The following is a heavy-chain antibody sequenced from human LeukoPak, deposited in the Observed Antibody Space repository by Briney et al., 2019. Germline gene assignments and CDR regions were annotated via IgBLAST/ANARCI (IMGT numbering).Heavy chain of an antibody. V-gene: IGHV4-31*03. CDR2: IYYSGST. CDR1: GGSISSGGYY. D-gene: IGHD2-8*01. Sequence: SETLSLTCIVSGGSISSGGYYWSWLRQHPGTGLEWIGYIYYSGSTYYNPSLKSRVTISVDTSKNQFSLKLSSVTAADTAVYYCAGRGMVFRNYGMDVWGQGTTVTVSS. J-gene: IGHJ6*02. CDR3: AGRGMVFRNYGMDV.